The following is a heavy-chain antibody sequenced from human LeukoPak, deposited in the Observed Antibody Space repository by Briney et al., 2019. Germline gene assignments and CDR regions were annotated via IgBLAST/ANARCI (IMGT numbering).Heavy chain of an antibody. V-gene: IGHV3-23*01. CDR1: GXXFSXYA. CDR3: AKAGGRIAAA. J-gene: IGHJ5*02. Sequence: PGGSLRLSCAASGXXFSXYAMSWVRQAPGKGLEWVSAISGSGGSTYYADSVKGRFTISRDNSKNTLYLQMNSLRAEDTAVYYCAKAGGRIAAAWGQGTLVTVSS. D-gene: IGHD6-25*01. CDR2: ISGSGGST.